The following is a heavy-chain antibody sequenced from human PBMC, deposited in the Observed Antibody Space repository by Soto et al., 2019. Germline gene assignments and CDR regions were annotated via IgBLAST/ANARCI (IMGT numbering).Heavy chain of an antibody. J-gene: IGHJ6*02. CDR1: GGSISSSNW. CDR3: ARVLRTSVYDFWSGAGDYYYYGMDV. Sequence: SETLSLTCAVSGGSISSSNWWSWVRQPPGKGLEWIGEIYHSGSTNYNPSLKSRVTISVDKSKNQFSLKLSSVTAADTAGYYCARVLRTSVYDFWSGAGDYYYYGMDVWGQGTTVTVSS. D-gene: IGHD3-3*01. V-gene: IGHV4-4*02. CDR2: IYHSGST.